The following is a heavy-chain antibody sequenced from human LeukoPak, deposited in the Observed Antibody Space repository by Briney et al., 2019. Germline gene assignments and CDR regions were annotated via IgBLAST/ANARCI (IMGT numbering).Heavy chain of an antibody. CDR1: GGSFNSDNYY. J-gene: IGHJ3*01. Sequence: PSQTLSLTCTVSGGSFNSDNYYWNWIRQPAGKGREWIGRISSSGTTNYNPSLNSRVTISLDTSKNQFSLMLNSVTAADTAVYYCAREWSFWGQGTKVTVSS. CDR2: ISSSGTT. D-gene: IGHD3-10*01. V-gene: IGHV4-61*02. CDR3: AREWSF.